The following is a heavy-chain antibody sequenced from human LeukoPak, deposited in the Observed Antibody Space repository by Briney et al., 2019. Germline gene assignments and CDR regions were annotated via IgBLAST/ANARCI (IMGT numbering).Heavy chain of an antibody. CDR3: ARHPGLGDVFDV. CDR2: INYSGTT. D-gene: IGHD3-16*01. CDR1: GGSISGYY. J-gene: IGHJ3*01. V-gene: IGHV4-59*08. Sequence: SETLSLTCTVSGGSISGYYWSWIRQPPGKGLEWIGYINYSGTTDSNPSLKSRVTISVDTSKKQFSLTLSSLTAADTAVFYCARHPGLGDVFDVWGQGTMVTVSA.